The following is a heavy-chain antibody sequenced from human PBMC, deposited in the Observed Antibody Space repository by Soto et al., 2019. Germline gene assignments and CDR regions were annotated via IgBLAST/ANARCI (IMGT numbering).Heavy chain of an antibody. V-gene: IGHV1-46*01. D-gene: IGHD3-3*01. Sequence: ASVKVSCKASGYTFTSYYMHWVRQAPGQGPEWMGIINPSGGSTSYAQKFQGRVTMTRDTSTSTVYMELSSLRSEDTAVYYCARDPNYDFWSGYDNNWFDPWGQGTLVTVSS. CDR1: GYTFTSYY. CDR3: ARDPNYDFWSGYDNNWFDP. CDR2: INPSGGST. J-gene: IGHJ5*02.